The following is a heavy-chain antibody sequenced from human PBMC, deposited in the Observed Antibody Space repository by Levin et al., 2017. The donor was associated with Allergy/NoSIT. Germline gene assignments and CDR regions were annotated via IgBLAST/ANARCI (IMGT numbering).Heavy chain of an antibody. V-gene: IGHV3-30*18. D-gene: IGHD6-13*01. J-gene: IGHJ3*02. CDR3: AKDLRQQLVLSAFDI. CDR1: GFTFSSYG. Sequence: GGSLKISCAASGFTFSSYGMHWVRQAPGKGLEWVAVISYDGSNKYYADSVKGRFTISRDNSKNTLYLQMNSLRAEDTAVYYCAKDLRQQLVLSAFDIWGQGTMVTVSS. CDR2: ISYDGSNK.